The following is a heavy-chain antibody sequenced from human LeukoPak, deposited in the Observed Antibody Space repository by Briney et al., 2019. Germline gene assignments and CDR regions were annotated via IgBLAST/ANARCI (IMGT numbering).Heavy chain of an antibody. CDR3: ARVCSSTSCLSSWIYNWFDP. CDR1: GYSISSGFY. V-gene: IGHV4-38-2*02. CDR2: IYHTGST. J-gene: IGHJ5*02. D-gene: IGHD2-2*01. Sequence: PSETLSLTCTVPGYSISSGFYWGWIRQPPGKGLEWIGSIYHTGSTYYNPSLKSRVTISVDTSKNQFSLKLSSVTAADTAVYYCARVCSSTSCLSSWIYNWFDPWGQGTLVTVSS.